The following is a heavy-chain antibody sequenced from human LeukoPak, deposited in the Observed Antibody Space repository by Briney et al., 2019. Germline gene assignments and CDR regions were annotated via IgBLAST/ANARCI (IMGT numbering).Heavy chain of an antibody. D-gene: IGHD3-9*01. Sequence: ASVKVSCKASGYTFTSYYMHWVRQAPGQGLEWMGIINPSGGSTSYAQKFQGRVTMTRDMSTGTVYMELSSLRSEDTAVYYCARVVGRLRYFDWLSFDAFGARFDIWGQGTMVTVSS. CDR2: INPSGGST. V-gene: IGHV1-46*01. CDR3: ARVVGRLRYFDWLSFDAFGARFDI. CDR1: GYTFTSYY. J-gene: IGHJ3*02.